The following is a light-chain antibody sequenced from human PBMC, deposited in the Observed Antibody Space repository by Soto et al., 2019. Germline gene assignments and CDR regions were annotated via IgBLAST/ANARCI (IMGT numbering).Light chain of an antibody. CDR3: QQRYSTHLT. J-gene: IGKJ4*01. V-gene: IGKV1-39*01. CDR1: QSISSY. Sequence: DIQMTQSPSSLSASVGDRVTITCRASQSISSYLNWYQQKPGKAPKLLIYAASSLQSGVPSRFSGSGSGTDFTLTISSLQPEDFGTYYYQQRYSTHLTFGGGTRVDIX. CDR2: AAS.